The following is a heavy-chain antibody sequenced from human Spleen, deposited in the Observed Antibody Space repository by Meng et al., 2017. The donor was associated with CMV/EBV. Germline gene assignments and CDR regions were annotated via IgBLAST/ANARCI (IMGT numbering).Heavy chain of an antibody. CDR2: FTYDGSEI. CDR3: AKEQSFGYYRTADH. D-gene: IGHD3-22*01. CDR1: GFMCSTCG. J-gene: IGHJ4*02. V-gene: IGHV3-30*18. Sequence: ASGFMCSTCGRHWVRQAPGKGREWVAVFTYDGSEIHYADSVKGRFTISRDTSNNRLSLQLNSLRVEDTAVYYCAKEQSFGYYRTADHWGQGTLVTVSS.